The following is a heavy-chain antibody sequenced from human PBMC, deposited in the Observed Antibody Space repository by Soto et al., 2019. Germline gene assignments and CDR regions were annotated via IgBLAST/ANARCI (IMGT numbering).Heavy chain of an antibody. CDR3: ARGILRHDILVVPAATVWYFDL. CDR1: GGTFSSYT. V-gene: IGHV1-69*02. CDR2: IIPILGIA. Sequence: QVQLVQSGAEVKKPGSSVKVSCKASGGTFSSYTISWVRQAPGQGLEWMGRIIPILGIANYAQKFQGRVTITADKSTTTAYVELSSLRSGDRAVYYCARGILRHDILVVPAATVWYFDLCGRGTLVTVSS. J-gene: IGHJ2*01. D-gene: IGHD2-2*01.